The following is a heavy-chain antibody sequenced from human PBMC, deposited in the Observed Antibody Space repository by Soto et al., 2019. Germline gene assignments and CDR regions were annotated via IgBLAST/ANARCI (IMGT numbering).Heavy chain of an antibody. J-gene: IGHJ6*04. Sequence: SVKVSCKASGGTFSSYAISWVRQAPGQGLEWMGGIIPIFGTANYAQKFQGRVTITADESTSTAYMELSSLRSEDTAVYYCARPSYNGTGGPVYYYCNGMAVWGNGTTVPVSS. CDR1: GGTFSSYA. CDR2: IIPIFGTA. V-gene: IGHV1-69*13. CDR3: ARPSYNGTGGPVYYYCNGMAV. D-gene: IGHD1-20*01.